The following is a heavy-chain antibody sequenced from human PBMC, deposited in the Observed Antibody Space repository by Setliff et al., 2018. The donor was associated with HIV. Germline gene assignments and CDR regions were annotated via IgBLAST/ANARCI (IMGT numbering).Heavy chain of an antibody. CDR3: ARGGADYGDPGYYYYHMDV. D-gene: IGHD4-17*01. J-gene: IGHJ6*03. V-gene: IGHV1-69*13. Sequence: SVKVSCKASGGTFSSYAISWVRQAPGQGLEWMGGIIPIFGTANYAQKFQGRVTITADESTSTAYMELSSLRSEDTAVYYCARGGADYGDPGYYYYHMDVWGKGTTVTVSS. CDR2: IIPIFGTA. CDR1: GGTFSSYA.